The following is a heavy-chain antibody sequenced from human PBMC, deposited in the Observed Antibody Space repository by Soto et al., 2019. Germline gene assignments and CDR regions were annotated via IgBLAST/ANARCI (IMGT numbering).Heavy chain of an antibody. CDR3: ARDSKDDSSGYYAGFDY. CDR1: GFTFSSYG. Sequence: QVQLVESGGGVVQPGRSLRLSCAVSGFTFSSYGMNWVRQAPGKGLEWVAAIYYDGSNKYYADSVRGRFTISRDNFKNTRYRHMSSLRAEDTAVYYCARDSKDDSSGYYAGFDYWGQGNLVTVSS. J-gene: IGHJ4*02. V-gene: IGHV3-33*01. CDR2: IYYDGSNK. D-gene: IGHD3-22*01.